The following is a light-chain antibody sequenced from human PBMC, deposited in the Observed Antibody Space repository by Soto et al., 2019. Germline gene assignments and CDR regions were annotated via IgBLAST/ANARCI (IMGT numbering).Light chain of an antibody. CDR2: LEGSGSY. CDR1: SGHSSYI. V-gene: IGLV4-60*03. CDR3: ETWDSNTPV. Sequence: QAVVTQSSSASASLGSSVKLTCTLSSGHSSYIIAWHQQQPGKAPRYLMKLEGSGSYNKGSGVPDRFSGSSSGADRYLTISHLQSEDEADYYCETWDSNTPVFGGGTKLTVL. J-gene: IGLJ2*01.